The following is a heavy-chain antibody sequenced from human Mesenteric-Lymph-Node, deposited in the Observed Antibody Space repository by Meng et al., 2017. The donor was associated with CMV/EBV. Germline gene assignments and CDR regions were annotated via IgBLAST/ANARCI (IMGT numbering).Heavy chain of an antibody. Sequence: QVQLHQCCAGVLKSSSTISVTCAGYGVVFSSNYWNWIRQSPEKGLEWIGEIKHSGSTTYNPAFTSRIIISVDTSTNQISLNMSSVTAADTAVYYCARGSSYDILTGYFDYWGQGALVTVSS. CDR3: ARGSSYDILTGYFDY. V-gene: IGHV4-34*01. J-gene: IGHJ4*02. D-gene: IGHD3-9*01. CDR2: IKHSGST. CDR1: GVVFSSNY.